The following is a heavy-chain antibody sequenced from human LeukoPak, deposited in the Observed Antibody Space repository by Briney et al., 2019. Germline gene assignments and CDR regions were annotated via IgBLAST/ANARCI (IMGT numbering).Heavy chain of an antibody. CDR1: GGTFSSYA. D-gene: IGHD1-1*01. Sequence: SVKVSCKASGGTFSSYAISWVRQAPGQGLEWMGGIIPIFGTANYAQKFQGRVTITADESTRTAYMELSSLRSEDTAVYYCARAQPTGTTTGGYYGMDVWGQGTTVTVSS. V-gene: IGHV1-69*13. CDR2: IIPIFGTA. J-gene: IGHJ6*02. CDR3: ARAQPTGTTTGGYYGMDV.